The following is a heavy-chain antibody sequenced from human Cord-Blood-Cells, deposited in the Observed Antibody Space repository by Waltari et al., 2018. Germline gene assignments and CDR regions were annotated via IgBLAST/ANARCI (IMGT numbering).Heavy chain of an antibody. Sequence: VQLLESGGGLVQPEGSLRLPCAAFGFAFGVSAMGWVRQAPGKGLEWVSAISGSGGSTYYADSVKGRFTISRDKSKNTLYLQMNSLRAEDTAVYYCAKDLHRGAFDIWGQGTMVTVSS. CDR1: GFAFGVSA. D-gene: IGHD3-10*01. CDR3: AKDLHRGAFDI. CDR2: ISGSGGST. J-gene: IGHJ3*02. V-gene: IGHV3-23*01.